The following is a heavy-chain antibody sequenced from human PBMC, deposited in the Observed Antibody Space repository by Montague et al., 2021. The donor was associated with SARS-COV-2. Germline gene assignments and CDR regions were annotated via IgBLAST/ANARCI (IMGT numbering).Heavy chain of an antibody. CDR2: VSSAGVYI. CDR3: ARMYCSSTTCSPYYYGLDV. Sequence: SLRLSCAASGFTFRNYTINWVRQAPGKGLEWVSSVSSAGVYIHYADSLKGRITITRDNAKNSVYLQMNSLRAEDTAVYYCARMYCSSTTCSPYYYGLDVWGQGTTVTVSS. CDR1: GFTFRNYT. D-gene: IGHD2-2*01. V-gene: IGHV3-21*01. J-gene: IGHJ6*02.